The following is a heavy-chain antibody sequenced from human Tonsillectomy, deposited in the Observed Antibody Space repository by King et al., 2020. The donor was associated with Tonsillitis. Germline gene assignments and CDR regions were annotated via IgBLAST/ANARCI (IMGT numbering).Heavy chain of an antibody. CDR2: ISYDGSNK. Sequence: QLVQSGGGVFQPGRSLRLSCAASGFTFSIYGMHWVRQAPGKGREWGAVISYDGSNKYYADSVKGRFTISRDNSKNTRYLQMNSLRAEDTAVYYCEKHNYGDTDWYFDLWGRGTLVTVSS. CDR3: EKHNYGDTDWYFDL. V-gene: IGHV3-30*18. CDR1: GFTFSIYG. D-gene: IGHD4-17*01. J-gene: IGHJ2*01.